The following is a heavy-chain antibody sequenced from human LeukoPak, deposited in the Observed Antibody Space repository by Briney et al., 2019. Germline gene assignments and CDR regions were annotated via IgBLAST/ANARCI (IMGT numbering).Heavy chain of an antibody. J-gene: IGHJ4*02. D-gene: IGHD1-26*01. Sequence: GGSLRLSCAASGFTFSSYEMNWVRQAPGKGLEWVSYISSSGSTIYYADSVKGRFTISRDNAKNSLYLQMNSLRAEDTAVYYCARDGIVGAIAPDYWGQGTLVTVSS. CDR3: ARDGIVGAIAPDY. V-gene: IGHV3-48*03. CDR1: GFTFSSYE. CDR2: ISSSGSTI.